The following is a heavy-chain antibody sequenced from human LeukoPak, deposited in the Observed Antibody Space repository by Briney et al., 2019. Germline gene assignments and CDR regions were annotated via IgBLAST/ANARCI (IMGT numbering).Heavy chain of an antibody. V-gene: IGHV1-46*01. CDR2: INASVGNT. CDR1: GYIFPSYY. J-gene: IGHJ4*02. Sequence: ASVKVSRKASGYIFPSYYMHWVRQAPGQGLEWLGIINASVGNTIYSQKFQAKVTMTTHMSTSTVYMVLISLRSDDAAVYYCARGGHGSSVAVAGTGDYWGQGTLVTVSS. CDR3: ARGGHGSSVAVAGTGDY. D-gene: IGHD6-19*01.